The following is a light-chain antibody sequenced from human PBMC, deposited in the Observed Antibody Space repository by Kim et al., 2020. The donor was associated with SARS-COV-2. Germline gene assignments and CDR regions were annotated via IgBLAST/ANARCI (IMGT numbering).Light chain of an antibody. V-gene: IGKV1-5*03. Sequence: ASGGDRVIITCRDSQSITSWLAWYQQKPGNAPKLLSYKASSLESGVPSRFSGSGSGTEFTLPISSLQPDDFAPYYCQQYNSSTWTFGQGTKVDI. J-gene: IGKJ1*01. CDR2: KAS. CDR3: QQYNSSTWT. CDR1: QSITSW.